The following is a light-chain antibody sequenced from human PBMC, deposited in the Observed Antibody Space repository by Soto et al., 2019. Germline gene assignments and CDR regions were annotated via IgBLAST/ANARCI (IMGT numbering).Light chain of an antibody. CDR1: HYIYSN. V-gene: IGKV3-15*01. CDR2: GAS. CDR3: QQYHNLWT. Sequence: EIVMTQSPATLSVSLGDRATLSCTASHYIYSNVAWFQQRPGQAPRLLIYGASTRATGTPARFSGSGSGTAFTITITSLQSEAFALYYCQQYHNLWTFGQGTEVEIK. J-gene: IGKJ1*01.